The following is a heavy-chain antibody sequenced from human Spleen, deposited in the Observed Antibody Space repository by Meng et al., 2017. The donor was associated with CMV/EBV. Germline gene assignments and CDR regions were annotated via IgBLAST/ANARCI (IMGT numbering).Heavy chain of an antibody. J-gene: IGHJ4*02. Sequence: LTCAVYGGSVSGYYWSWIRQPPGKGLEWIGEINHSGSTNYNPSLKSRVTISVDTSKNQFSLKLSSVTAADTAVYYCARRSWYGPFDYWGQGTLVTVSS. V-gene: IGHV4-34*01. CDR1: GGSVSGYY. CDR2: INHSGST. D-gene: IGHD6-13*01. CDR3: ARRSWYGPFDY.